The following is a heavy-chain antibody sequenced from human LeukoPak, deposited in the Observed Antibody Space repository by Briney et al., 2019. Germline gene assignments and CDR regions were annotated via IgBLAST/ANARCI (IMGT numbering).Heavy chain of an antibody. J-gene: IGHJ4*02. V-gene: IGHV4-39*01. CDR3: ASSEGSGSYKS. CDR2: IHYSGST. CDR1: GGSISSSSYY. Sequence: SETLSLTCTVSGGSISSSSYYWGWIRQPPGKGLEWIGSIHYSGSTYYNPSLTSRVTISVDTSKNQFSLKLRSVTAADTAVYYCASSEGSGSYKSWGQGTLVTVSS. D-gene: IGHD3-10*01.